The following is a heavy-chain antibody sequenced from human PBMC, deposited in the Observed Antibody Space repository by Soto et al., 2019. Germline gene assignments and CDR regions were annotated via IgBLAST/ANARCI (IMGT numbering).Heavy chain of an antibody. CDR2: INSDGSST. Sequence: GGSLRLSCAASGFTFSSYWMHWVRQAPGKGLVWVSRINSDGSSTSYADSVKGRFTISRDNAKNTLYLQMNSLRAEDTAVYYCAGSSAYYYGMDVWGQGTTVTVSS. CDR3: AGSSAYYYGMDV. J-gene: IGHJ6*02. CDR1: GFTFSSYW. D-gene: IGHD6-6*01. V-gene: IGHV3-74*01.